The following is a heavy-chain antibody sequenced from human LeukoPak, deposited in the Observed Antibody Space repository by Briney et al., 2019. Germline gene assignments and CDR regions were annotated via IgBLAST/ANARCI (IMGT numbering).Heavy chain of an antibody. Sequence: GGSLRLSCAASGLTVSSNYMSWVRQAPGKGLEWVSVIYSGGSTYYADSVRGRFTISRDNAKNSVYLQINSLRAEDTAVYYCARDLGWLQSDYWGQGTLVTVSS. J-gene: IGHJ4*02. CDR2: IYSGGST. V-gene: IGHV3-53*01. CDR3: ARDLGWLQSDY. CDR1: GLTVSSNY. D-gene: IGHD5-24*01.